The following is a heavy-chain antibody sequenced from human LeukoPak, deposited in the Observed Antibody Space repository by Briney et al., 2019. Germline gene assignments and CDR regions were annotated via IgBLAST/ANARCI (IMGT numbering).Heavy chain of an antibody. J-gene: IGHJ5*01. CDR3: ARGDGYATGWYDS. V-gene: IGHV3-48*03. D-gene: IGHD2-2*01. Sequence: GGSLRLSCTASGFTFSRYEMNWVRQAPGKGLEWVSYINSGNTIYYADSVKGRLTISRDNAKNSLYLQMNSLRAEDTAVYYCARGDGYATGWYDSWGQGTLVTVSP. CDR2: INSGNTI. CDR1: GFTFSRYE.